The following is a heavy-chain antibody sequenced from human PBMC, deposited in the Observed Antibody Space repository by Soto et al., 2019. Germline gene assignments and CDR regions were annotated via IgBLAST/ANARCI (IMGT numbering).Heavy chain of an antibody. CDR1: GGSISSYY. J-gene: IGHJ3*02. CDR3: AAAGGAARVFAFDI. Sequence: SETLSLTCTVSGGSISSYYWSWIRQPPGKGLEWIGYIYYSGSTNYNPSLKSRVTISVDTSKNQFSLKLSSVTAADTAVYYCAAAGGAARVFAFDIWGQVTMVTVSS. V-gene: IGHV4-59*08. D-gene: IGHD6-6*01. CDR2: IYYSGST.